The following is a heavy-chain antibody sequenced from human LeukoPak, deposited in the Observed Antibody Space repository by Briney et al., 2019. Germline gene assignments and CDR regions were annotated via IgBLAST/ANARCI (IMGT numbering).Heavy chain of an antibody. Sequence: ASVKVSCKASGYTFTGYYMHWVRQAPGQGLEWMGWINPNSGGTNYAQKFQGRVTMARDTSISTAYMELSRLRSDDTAVYYCARDLVQYDYVWGSYSNAFDIWGQGTMVTVSS. CDR3: ARDLVQYDYVWGSYSNAFDI. J-gene: IGHJ3*02. D-gene: IGHD3-16*01. CDR1: GYTFTGYY. CDR2: INPNSGGT. V-gene: IGHV1-2*02.